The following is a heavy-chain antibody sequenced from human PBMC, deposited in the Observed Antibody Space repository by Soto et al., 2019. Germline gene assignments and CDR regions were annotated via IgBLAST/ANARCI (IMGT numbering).Heavy chain of an antibody. CDR1: GYTFTTYA. Sequence: QVHLVQSGAEVKKPGASVKASCKASGYTFTTYAMHWVRQAPGQRLEWMGWINAGIGNTKCSQKFQDRVNITRDTSASTAYMELSSLRSEDTAVYYCARNLVGATDFDYWGQGTLVTVSS. CDR2: INAGIGNT. CDR3: ARNLVGATDFDY. V-gene: IGHV1-3*01. J-gene: IGHJ4*02. D-gene: IGHD1-26*01.